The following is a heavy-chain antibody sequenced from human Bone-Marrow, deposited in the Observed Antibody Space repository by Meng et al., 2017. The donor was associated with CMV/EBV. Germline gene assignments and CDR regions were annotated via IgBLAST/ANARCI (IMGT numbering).Heavy chain of an antibody. CDR1: GFTFSSYW. Sequence: GGSLRLSCAASGFTFSSYWMHWVRQAPGKGLVWVSRINSDGSSTSYADSVKGRFTISRDNAKNTLYLQMNSLRAEDTAVYYCAKVRGSGLIWFGEIDYWGQGTLVTVSS. CDR2: INSDGSST. CDR3: AKVRGSGLIWFGEIDY. V-gene: IGHV3-74*01. D-gene: IGHD3-10*01. J-gene: IGHJ4*02.